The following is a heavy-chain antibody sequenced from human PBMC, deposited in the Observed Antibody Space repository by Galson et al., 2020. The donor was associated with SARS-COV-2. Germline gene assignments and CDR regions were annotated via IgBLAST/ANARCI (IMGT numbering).Heavy chain of an antibody. V-gene: IGHV4-30-2*01. CDR3: ARLHYGEYAPEAFDI. D-gene: IGHD4-17*01. Sequence: SETLSLTCAVSGTSISSGSYSWNWIRQPPGKGLEWIGYISHSGGTNYNPSLKSRVTISGDRSKNQFSLRLSSVTAADTAVYYCARLHYGEYAPEAFDIWGPGTRVTVAS. CDR2: ISHSGGT. CDR1: GTSISSGSYS. J-gene: IGHJ3*02.